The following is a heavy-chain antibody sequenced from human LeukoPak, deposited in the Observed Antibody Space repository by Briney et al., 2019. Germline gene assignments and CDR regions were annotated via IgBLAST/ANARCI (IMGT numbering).Heavy chain of an antibody. CDR3: ARGSDHASGWPYYFHY. CDR2: ISWNSDTV. V-gene: IGHV3-9*01. D-gene: IGHD6-19*01. CDR1: GFAFDDYA. J-gene: IGHJ4*02. Sequence: GGSLRLSCAASGFAFDDYAMDWVRQVPGKGLEWVSGISWNSDTVGYADSVKGRFTISRDNAKNSLYLQMNSLRTDDTALYFCARGSDHASGWPYYFHYWGQGTLVTVSS.